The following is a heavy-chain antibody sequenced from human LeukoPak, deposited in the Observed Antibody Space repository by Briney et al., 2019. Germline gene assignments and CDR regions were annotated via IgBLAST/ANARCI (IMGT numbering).Heavy chain of an antibody. CDR2: ICYTGST. J-gene: IGHJ4*02. CDR3: ARRRQGSGNSDY. CDR1: GDSVSSSTYY. D-gene: IGHD3-10*01. Sequence: KPSETLSLTCTVSGDSVSSSTYYWDWIRQPPGKGLEWIGNICYTGSTYYNPSLKSRVTISIDTSKNQFSLKLSSVTAADTSVYYCARRRQGSGNSDYWGQGTLVTVSS. V-gene: IGHV4-39*01.